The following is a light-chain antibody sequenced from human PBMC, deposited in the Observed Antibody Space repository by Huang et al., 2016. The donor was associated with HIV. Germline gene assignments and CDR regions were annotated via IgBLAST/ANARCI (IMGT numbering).Light chain of an antibody. CDR3: QQYNTWPPIT. CDR2: GAS. V-gene: IGKV3-15*01. Sequence: EIVLTQSPATLSVSPGEKATPYGRAGQRIRSKSAWYQQRPGQAPRLLIYGASTSATGIPARFSGSGSWTEFTLTISSLQSEDFAVYYCQQYNTWPPITFGQGTRLEIK. J-gene: IGKJ5*01. CDR1: QRIRSK.